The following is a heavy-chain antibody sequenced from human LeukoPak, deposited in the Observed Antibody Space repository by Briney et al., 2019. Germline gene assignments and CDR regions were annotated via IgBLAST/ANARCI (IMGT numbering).Heavy chain of an antibody. D-gene: IGHD3-10*01. CDR1: GFTFSSYG. CDR3: AKDFWFGENYYMDV. V-gene: IGHV3-30*02. J-gene: IGHJ6*03. Sequence: PGGPLRLSCAASGFTFSSYGMHWVRQAPGKGLEWVAFIRYDGSNKYFAESVKGRFTISRDNSKNTLYLQMNSLRAEDTAVYYCAKDFWFGENYYMDVWGKGTTVTVSS. CDR2: IRYDGSNK.